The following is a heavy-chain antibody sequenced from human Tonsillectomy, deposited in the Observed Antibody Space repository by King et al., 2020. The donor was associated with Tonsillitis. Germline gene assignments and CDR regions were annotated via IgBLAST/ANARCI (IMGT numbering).Heavy chain of an antibody. CDR1: GGTFSSYG. D-gene: IGHD3-22*01. V-gene: IGHV1-69*01. CDR3: ARPLEVSVYYYDDVFDI. CDR2: IIPIFGTA. Sequence: VQLVESGAEVKKPGSSVKASCKASGGTFSSYGISWVRQAPGQGLEWMGGIIPIFGTANYAQKFQGRVTITADESTSTAYMELSSLKSEDTAVYYCARPLEVSVYYYDDVFDIWGQGTVVTVPS. J-gene: IGHJ3*02.